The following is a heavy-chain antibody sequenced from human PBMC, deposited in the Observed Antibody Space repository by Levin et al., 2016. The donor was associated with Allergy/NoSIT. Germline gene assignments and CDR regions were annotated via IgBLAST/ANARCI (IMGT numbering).Heavy chain of an antibody. CDR3: ARHKTYSFDWL. V-gene: IGHV4-39*01. Sequence: WIRQPPGKGLEWIGSIYYSGSTYYNPSLKSRVTMSADTSKNQFSLKLSSVTAADTAVYYCARHKTYSFDWLWGQGTLVTVSS. CDR2: IYYSGST. D-gene: IGHD3-9*01. J-gene: IGHJ4*02.